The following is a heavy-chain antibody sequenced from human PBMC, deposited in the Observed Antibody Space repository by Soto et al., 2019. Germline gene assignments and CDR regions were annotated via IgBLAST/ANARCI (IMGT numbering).Heavy chain of an antibody. J-gene: IGHJ6*02. CDR1: GYIFVNYG. CDR2: ISPYSGNT. D-gene: IGHD2-8*01. Sequence: QVQLVQSGDEVRKPGSSVKVSCKASGYIFVNYGITWVRQAPGQGLEWMGWISPYSGNTHYASKVQGSPTMSTDTWKSTAYMDLGSLTSDDTAVYYCAMVDNFVTPTPQDVLGQGTTVTVSS. V-gene: IGHV1-18*01. CDR3: AMVDNFVTPTPQDV.